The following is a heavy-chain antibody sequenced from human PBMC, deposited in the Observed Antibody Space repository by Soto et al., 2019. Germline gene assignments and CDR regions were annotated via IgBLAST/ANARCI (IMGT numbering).Heavy chain of an antibody. Sequence: PSQTLSLTCAISGDSVSSNSAAWNWIRQSPSRGLEWLGRTYYRSKWYNDYAVSVKSRITINPDTSKNQFSLQLNSVTPEDTAVYYCARATQPSFRYSSGYQLWFAFWGQGTLDTVSA. J-gene: IGHJ5*01. CDR1: GDSVSSNSAA. CDR3: ARATQPSFRYSSGYQLWFAF. D-gene: IGHD6-19*01. V-gene: IGHV6-1*01. CDR2: TYYRSKWYN.